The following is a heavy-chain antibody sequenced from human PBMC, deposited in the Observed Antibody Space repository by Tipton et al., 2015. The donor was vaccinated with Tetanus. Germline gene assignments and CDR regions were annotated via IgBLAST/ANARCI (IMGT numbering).Heavy chain of an antibody. V-gene: IGHV1-18*01. CDR2: ISAYNGNT. D-gene: IGHD2-15*01. Sequence: QVQLVQSGAEVKKPGASVKVPCKASGYTFTSYGISWVRQAPGQGLEWMGWISAYNGNTNYAQKLQGRVTMTTDTSTSTAYMELRSLRSDDTAVYYCARTLRSYYYYYGMDVWGQGTTVTVSS. CDR3: ARTLRSYYYYYGMDV. CDR1: GYTFTSYG. J-gene: IGHJ6*02.